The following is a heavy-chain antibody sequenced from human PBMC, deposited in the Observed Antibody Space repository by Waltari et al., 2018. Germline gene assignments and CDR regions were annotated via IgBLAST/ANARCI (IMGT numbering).Heavy chain of an antibody. Sequence: QVQLQESGPGLVKPSETLSLTCAVSGYSISSGYSWGWIRQPPGKGLEWIGSIYHSGSTYYNPSLKSRVTISVDTSKNQFSLKLSSVTAADTAVYYCARAGDLFDPWGQGTLVTVSS. V-gene: IGHV4-38-2*01. CDR3: ARAGDLFDP. J-gene: IGHJ5*02. CDR2: IYHSGST. CDR1: GYSISSGYS.